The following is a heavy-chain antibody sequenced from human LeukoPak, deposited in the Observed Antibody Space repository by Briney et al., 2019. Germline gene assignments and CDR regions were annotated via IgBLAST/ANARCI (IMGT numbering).Heavy chain of an antibody. J-gene: IGHJ4*02. D-gene: IGHD3-22*01. CDR2: IKQDGSET. V-gene: IGHV3-7*01. CDR3: VRMCYHESSGYRPFDY. CDR1: GFTFSNYW. Sequence: GGSLRLSCAVSGFTFSNYWMIWARQTPGKGLEWVASIKQDGSETYYVDSVRGRFTISRDNARNSLYLQMNSLRAEDTAVYHCVRMCYHESSGYRPFDYWGQGTLVSVSS.